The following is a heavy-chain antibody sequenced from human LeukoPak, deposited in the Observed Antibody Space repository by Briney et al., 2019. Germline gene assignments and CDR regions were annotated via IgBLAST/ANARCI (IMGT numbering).Heavy chain of an antibody. CDR3: ARARNYYDGNGYPQDAFDL. J-gene: IGHJ3*01. CDR2: ISSGSDHI. V-gene: IGHV3-21*01. Sequence: PGGSLRLSCVASGFTFSSHSMNWVRQAPGKGLEWVASISSGSDHIYYADSVKGRFTLSRDNARNSLYLQMDSLRVEDTAVYYCARARNYYDGNGYPQDAFDLWGQGTMVTVSS. CDR1: GFTFSSHS. D-gene: IGHD3-22*01.